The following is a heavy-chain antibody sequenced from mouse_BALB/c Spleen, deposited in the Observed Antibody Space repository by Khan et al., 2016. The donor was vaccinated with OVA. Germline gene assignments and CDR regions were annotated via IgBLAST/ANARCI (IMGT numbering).Heavy chain of an antibody. Sequence: QVRLQQSGAELVKPGASVKMSCKASGYTFTSYNMHWVKQTPGQGLEWIGAIYPGNGDTSYNQKFKGKATLTADKSSSTTYMQLSSLTSEDSAVYYCARGEDYYGSRGAWFAYWGQGTLVTVSA. CDR3: ARGEDYYGSRGAWFAY. CDR2: IYPGNGDT. CDR1: GYTFTSYN. V-gene: IGHV1-12*01. D-gene: IGHD1-1*01. J-gene: IGHJ3*01.